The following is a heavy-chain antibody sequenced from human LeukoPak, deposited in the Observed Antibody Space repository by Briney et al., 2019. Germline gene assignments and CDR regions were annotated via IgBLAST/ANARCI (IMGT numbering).Heavy chain of an antibody. Sequence: TGGSLRLSCAASGFTFSSYGMHWVRQAPGKGRVWVSRISSDGSSIYYADSVKGRFTISRDNAKNTLYLQMNSLRAEDTAVYYCVRGGNWVNNWFDPWGQGTLVTVSS. J-gene: IGHJ5*02. CDR1: GFTFSSYG. D-gene: IGHD7-27*01. CDR2: ISSDGSSI. CDR3: VRGGNWVNNWFDP. V-gene: IGHV3-74*01.